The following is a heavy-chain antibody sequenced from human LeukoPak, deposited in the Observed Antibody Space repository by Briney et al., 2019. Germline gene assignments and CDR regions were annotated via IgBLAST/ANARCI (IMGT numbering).Heavy chain of an antibody. V-gene: IGHV3-21*01. CDR2: ITSSSSYT. J-gene: IGHJ4*02. CDR1: GFTFSSYS. D-gene: IGHD3-3*01. CDR3: ARVGYYDFWSGTNYFDY. Sequence: GGSLRLSCAVSGFTFSSYSMNWVRQAPGKGLEWVSSITSSSSYTYHSDSVKGRFTISRDNAKNSLYLQMNSLRAEDTAVYYCARVGYYDFWSGTNYFDYWGQGTLVTVSS.